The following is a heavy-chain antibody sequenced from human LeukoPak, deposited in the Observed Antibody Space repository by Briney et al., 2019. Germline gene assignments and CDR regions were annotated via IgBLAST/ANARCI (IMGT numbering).Heavy chain of an antibody. CDR2: INPSGGST. V-gene: IGHV1-46*01. J-gene: IGHJ6*03. CDR1: GYTFTSYD. Sequence: ASVKVSCKASGYTFTSYDINWVRQAPGQGLEWMGIINPSGGSTSYAQKFQGRVTMTRDMSTSTVYMELSSLRSEDTAVYYCARDPGGGYYYYMDVWGKGTTVTVSS. CDR3: ARDPGGGYYYYMDV. D-gene: IGHD4-23*01.